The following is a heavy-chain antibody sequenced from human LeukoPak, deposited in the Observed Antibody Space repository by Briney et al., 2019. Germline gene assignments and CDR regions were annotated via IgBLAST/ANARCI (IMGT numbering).Heavy chain of an antibody. V-gene: IGHV4-31*03. J-gene: IGHJ4*02. CDR1: GGSISSGGYY. CDR2: IYYSGST. CDR3: ASDSSGYYIDY. Sequence: PSQTLSLTCTVSGGSISSGGYYWSWNRQHPGKGLEWIGYIYYSGSTYYNPSLKSRVTISVDTSKNQFSLKLSSVTAADTAVYYCASDSSGYYIDYWGQGTLVTVSS. D-gene: IGHD3-22*01.